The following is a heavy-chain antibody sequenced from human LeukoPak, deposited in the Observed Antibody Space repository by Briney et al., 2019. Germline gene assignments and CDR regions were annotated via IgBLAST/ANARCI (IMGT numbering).Heavy chain of an antibody. V-gene: IGHV1-18*01. J-gene: IGHJ3*02. D-gene: IGHD3-10*01. CDR3: ARDHYYGSGSYYRTDAFDI. CDR1: GYTFTSYG. CDR2: ISAYNGNT. Sequence: ASVKVSCKASGYTFTSYGISWVRQAPGQGLEWMGWISAYNGNTNYAQKLQGRVTMTTDTSTSTAYMELRSLRSDDTAVYYCARDHYYGSGSYYRTDAFDIWGQGTMVTVSS.